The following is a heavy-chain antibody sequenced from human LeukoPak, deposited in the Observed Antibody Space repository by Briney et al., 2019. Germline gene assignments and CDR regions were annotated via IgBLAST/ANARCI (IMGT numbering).Heavy chain of an antibody. D-gene: IGHD3-16*02. CDR1: GGSISSSNW. CDR2: IYHSGST. Sequence: SETLSLTCAVSGGSISSSNWWSWVRQPPGKGLEWIGEIYHSGSTNYNPSLKSRVTISVDTSKNQFSLKLSSVTAADTAVYYCARGRHYDYVWGSYRPPYFDYWGQGTLVTVSS. V-gene: IGHV4-4*02. J-gene: IGHJ4*02. CDR3: ARGRHYDYVWGSYRPPYFDY.